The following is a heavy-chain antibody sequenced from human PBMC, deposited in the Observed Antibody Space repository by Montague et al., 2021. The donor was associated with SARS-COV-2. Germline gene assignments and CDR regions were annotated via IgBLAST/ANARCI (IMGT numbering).Heavy chain of an antibody. D-gene: IGHD3-22*01. V-gene: IGHV4-39*01. CDR3: ARHYYDSSGYYSPWYFDL. J-gene: IGHJ2*01. CDR1: GGSISSSSYY. Sequence: SETLSLTCTVSGGSISSSSYYWGWIRQPPGKGLEWIGSIYYSESAYYXXXLKSRVTISVDTSENQFSLKLSSVTAADTAVYYCARHYYDSSGYYSPWYFDLWGRGTLVTVSS. CDR2: IYYSESA.